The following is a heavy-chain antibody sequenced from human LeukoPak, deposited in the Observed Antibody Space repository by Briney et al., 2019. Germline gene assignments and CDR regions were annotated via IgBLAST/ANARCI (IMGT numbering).Heavy chain of an antibody. D-gene: IGHD5-12*01. J-gene: IGHJ4*02. CDR3: ARDPPPRGYSGYDSGY. Sequence: GGSLRLSCAASGFTVSGNYMSWVRQAPGKGLEWVSVIYSGGSTYYADSVKGRFTISRDNSKNTLYLQMNSLRAEDTAVYYCARDPPPRGYSGYDSGYWGQGTLVTVSS. CDR1: GFTVSGNY. CDR2: IYSGGST. V-gene: IGHV3-66*02.